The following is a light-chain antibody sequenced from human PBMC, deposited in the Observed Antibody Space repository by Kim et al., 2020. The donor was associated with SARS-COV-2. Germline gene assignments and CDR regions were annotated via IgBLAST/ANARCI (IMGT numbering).Light chain of an antibody. Sequence: ELTQPPSASGTPGQRVTISCSGSSSNIRINTVNWYQDLPGTAPKLLIYSDNQRPSGVPDRFSASKSGTSASLAITGLQSEDAADYYCAAWDDSLNGPVFGGGTQLTVL. CDR3: AAWDDSLNGPV. CDR2: SDN. V-gene: IGLV1-44*01. J-gene: IGLJ2*01. CDR1: SSNIRINT.